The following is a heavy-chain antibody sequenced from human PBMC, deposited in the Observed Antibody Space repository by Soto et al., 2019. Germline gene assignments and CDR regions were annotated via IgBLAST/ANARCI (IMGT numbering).Heavy chain of an antibody. Sequence: EVQLVESGGGLVKPGGSLRLSCAASGFTFSSYSMNWVRQAPGKGLEWVSSISSSSSYIYYADSVKGRFTISRYNAKNSLYLPMNGMRAEDTAVYYCARDFKDIVVVPAAMPDYYYYYYMDVWGKGTTVTVSS. V-gene: IGHV3-21*01. CDR1: GFTFSSYS. J-gene: IGHJ6*03. CDR3: ARDFKDIVVVPAAMPDYYYYYYMDV. D-gene: IGHD2-2*01. CDR2: ISSSSSYI.